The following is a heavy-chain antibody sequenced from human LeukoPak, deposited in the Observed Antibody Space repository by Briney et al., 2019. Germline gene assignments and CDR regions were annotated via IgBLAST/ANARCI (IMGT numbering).Heavy chain of an antibody. Sequence: SETLSLTCIVSSGSLSVTSYWGWTGYTPGMGLGWIDSIHYSGSTFYNLSLKSRVTIPLDTSRSHFSLMLTSVTAADTGVYYCAGQRDDSGYPRMSDHWGQGTLVTVSS. CDR3: AGQRDDSGYPRMSDH. J-gene: IGHJ4*02. CDR2: IHYSGST. CDR1: SGSLSVTSY. V-gene: IGHV4-39*02. D-gene: IGHD3-9*01.